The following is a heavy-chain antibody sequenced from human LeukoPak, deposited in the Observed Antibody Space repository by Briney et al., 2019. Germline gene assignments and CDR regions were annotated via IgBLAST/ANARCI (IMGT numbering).Heavy chain of an antibody. CDR1: GFTFSTFW. CDR3: ARMGGSSGSTQYYYGMVV. Sequence: GGSLRLSCAASGFTFSTFWMSWVRQAPGKGLEWVANTKQDGSDKFYVDSVKGRFTISRDNAKNSLYLQMNNLRAEDTAVYYCARMGGSSGSTQYYYGMVVWGQGTTVTVSS. V-gene: IGHV3-7*01. CDR2: TKQDGSDK. J-gene: IGHJ6*02. D-gene: IGHD6-19*01.